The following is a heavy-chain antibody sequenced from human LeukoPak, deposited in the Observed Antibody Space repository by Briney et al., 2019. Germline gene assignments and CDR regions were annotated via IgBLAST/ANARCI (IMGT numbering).Heavy chain of an antibody. CDR3: ARASSYDYVWD. V-gene: IGHV4-59*01. CDR1: GGSISSYY. J-gene: IGHJ4*02. D-gene: IGHD3-16*01. CDR2: IHYSGST. Sequence: PSETLSLTCTVSGGSISSYYWSWIRQPPGKGLEWIGYIHYSGSTNYNPSLKSRVTISVDTSKNQFSLKLSSVTAADTAVYYCARASSYDYVWDWGQGTLVTVSS.